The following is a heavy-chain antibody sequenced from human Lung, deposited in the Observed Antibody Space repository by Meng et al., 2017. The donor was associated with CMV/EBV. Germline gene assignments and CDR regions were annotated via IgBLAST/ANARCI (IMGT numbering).Heavy chain of an antibody. CDR1: GGPNSSSNW. J-gene: IGHJ4*02. D-gene: IGHD6-19*01. V-gene: IGHV4-4*02. CDR3: ASFPPPGKQWLVTDY. Sequence: AQLQESGPGLVKPSGTLSLTCAGSGGPNSSSNWWSWVRQPPGKGLEWIGEIYHSGSTNYNPSLKSRVTISVDKSKNQFSLKLSSVTAADTAVYYCASFPPPGKQWLVTDYWGQGTLVTVSS. CDR2: IYHSGST.